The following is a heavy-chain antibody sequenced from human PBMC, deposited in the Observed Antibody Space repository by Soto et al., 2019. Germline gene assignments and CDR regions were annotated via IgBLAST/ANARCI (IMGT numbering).Heavy chain of an antibody. CDR1: GYTFTIYG. CDR2: ISAYNGNT. D-gene: IGHD5-18*01. V-gene: IGHV1-18*01. J-gene: IGHJ4*02. CDR3: ARISGIQFFDY. Sequence: ASVKFYCKTSGYTFTIYGISWVRQAPGQGLEWMGWISAYNGNTNYAQKLQGRVTMTTDTSTSTAYMELRSLRSDDTAVYYCARISGIQFFDYWGQGTLVTSPQ.